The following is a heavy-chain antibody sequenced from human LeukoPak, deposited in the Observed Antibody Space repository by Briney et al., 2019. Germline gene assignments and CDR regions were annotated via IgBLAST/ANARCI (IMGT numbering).Heavy chain of an antibody. CDR1: GGSISSYY. Sequence: SETLSLTCTVSGGSISSYYWSWIRQPPGKGLEWIGNIYYSGSTNYNPSLKSRVTISVDTSKNQFSLKLSSATAADMAVYYCARYLDYGGNSRVFQHWGQGTLVTVSS. D-gene: IGHD4-23*01. CDR2: IYYSGST. CDR3: ARYLDYGGNSRVFQH. V-gene: IGHV4-59*12. J-gene: IGHJ1*01.